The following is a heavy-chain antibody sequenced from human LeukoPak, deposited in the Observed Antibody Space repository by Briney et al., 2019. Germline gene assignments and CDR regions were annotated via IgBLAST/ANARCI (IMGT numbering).Heavy chain of an antibody. Sequence: GGSLRLSCAASGFTFSSYGMHWVRQAPGKGLEWVAVISYDGSNKYYADSVKGRFTISRDNSKNTLYLQVNSLRAEDTAVYYCARDSFDPTGFDPWGQGTLVTVSS. CDR3: ARDSFDPTGFDP. V-gene: IGHV3-30*03. CDR2: ISYDGSNK. CDR1: GFTFSSYG. J-gene: IGHJ5*02. D-gene: IGHD3-10*01.